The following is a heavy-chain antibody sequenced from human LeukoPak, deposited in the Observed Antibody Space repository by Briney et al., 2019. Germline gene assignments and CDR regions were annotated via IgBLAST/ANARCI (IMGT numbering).Heavy chain of an antibody. J-gene: IGHJ4*02. CDR3: ARGRVGATPDFDY. Sequence: PSETLSLTCAVYGGSFSGYYWSWIRQPPGKGLEWIGEINHSGSTNYNPSLKSRVTISVDTSKNQFSLKLSSVTAADTAVYYCARGRVGATPDFDYWGQGTLVIVSS. D-gene: IGHD1-26*01. CDR2: INHSGST. V-gene: IGHV4-34*01. CDR1: GGSFSGYY.